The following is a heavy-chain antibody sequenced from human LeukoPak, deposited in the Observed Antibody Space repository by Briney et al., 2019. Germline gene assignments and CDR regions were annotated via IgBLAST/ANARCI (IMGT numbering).Heavy chain of an antibody. D-gene: IGHD3-9*01. J-gene: IGHJ4*02. CDR2: IYYSGGT. CDR1: GGSISSYY. Sequence: SETLSFTCTVSGGSISSYYWSWIRQPPGQGLEGSGYIYYSGGTNYNPSLRRRATISVDRSKNQFSLKLSSVTAADTAVYYCARAPPYYDILTGYYKGYYFDYWGQGTLVTVSS. CDR3: ARAPPYYDILTGYYKGYYFDY. V-gene: IGHV4-59*12.